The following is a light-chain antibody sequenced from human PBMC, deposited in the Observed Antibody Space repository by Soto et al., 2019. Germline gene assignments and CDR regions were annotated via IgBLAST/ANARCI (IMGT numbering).Light chain of an antibody. J-gene: IGKJ1*01. CDR3: QHYFLSLR. CDR2: GAS. CDR1: QSVSSSQ. Sequence: PVTLTLSHGDRSTVSCMASQSVSSSQLAWYHQKPGQAPRLLMYGASSRATGIPDRFSGSGSGTDITPTISMLEPDVVAEYCSQHYFLSLRFAQGT. V-gene: IGKV3-20*01.